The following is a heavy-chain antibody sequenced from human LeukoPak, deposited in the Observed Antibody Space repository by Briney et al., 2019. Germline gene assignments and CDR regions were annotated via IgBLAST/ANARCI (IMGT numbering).Heavy chain of an antibody. J-gene: IGHJ3*02. D-gene: IGHD5-12*01. Sequence: SETLSLTCTVSGDSISSSSYCWDWIRQPPGKGLEWIGNIYNSTNTHYNPSLKTRITMSVDTSKNQFSLKLNSVTAADTGIYYCARHSRSAYTGYENAFDIWGQGTMVTVSS. CDR3: ARHSRSAYTGYENAFDI. CDR1: GDSISSSSYC. CDR2: IYNSTNT. V-gene: IGHV4-39*01.